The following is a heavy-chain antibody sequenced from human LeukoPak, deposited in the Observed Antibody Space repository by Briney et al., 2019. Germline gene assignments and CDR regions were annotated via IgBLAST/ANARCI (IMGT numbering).Heavy chain of an antibody. CDR2: ISGSGGST. Sequence: GGSLRLSCAASGFTFSSYAMSWVRQAPGKGLEWVSAISGSGGSTYYADSVKGRFTISRYNSKNTLYLQMNSLRAEDTAVYYCARAPRGYSYGALFDYWGQGTLVTVSS. V-gene: IGHV3-23*01. CDR1: GFTFSSYA. CDR3: ARAPRGYSYGALFDY. D-gene: IGHD5-18*01. J-gene: IGHJ4*02.